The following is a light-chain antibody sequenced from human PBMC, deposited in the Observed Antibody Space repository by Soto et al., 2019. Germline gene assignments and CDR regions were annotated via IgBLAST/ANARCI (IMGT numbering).Light chain of an antibody. J-gene: IGKJ5*01. V-gene: IGKV3-11*01. CDR1: QSFRGL. CDR2: DAY. Sequence: TQSPFTLSLSPGERATLSCRASQSFRGLLAWYQQKPGQAPRLLIYDAYNRATGIPPRFSGSGSGTDFTLTISSLEPEDSAVYYCQQRHIWPITVGQGTRLEIK. CDR3: QQRHIWPIT.